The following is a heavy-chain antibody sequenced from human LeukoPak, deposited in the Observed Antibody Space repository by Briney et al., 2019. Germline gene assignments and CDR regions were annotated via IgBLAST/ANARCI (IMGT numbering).Heavy chain of an antibody. CDR2: MNPNSGNT. CDR1: GGTFSSYA. J-gene: IGHJ4*02. V-gene: IGHV1-8*02. CDR3: ASAWGSRDYDY. D-gene: IGHD3-10*01. Sequence: ASVKVSCKASGGTFSSYAINWVRQATGQGLEWMGWMNPNSGNTGYAQKFQGRVTMTRNTSISTAYMELSSLRSEDTAVYYCASAWGSRDYDYWGQGTLVTVSS.